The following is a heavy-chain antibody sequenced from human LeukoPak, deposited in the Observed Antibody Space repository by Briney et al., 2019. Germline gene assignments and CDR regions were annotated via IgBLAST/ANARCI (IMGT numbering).Heavy chain of an antibody. CDR3: ARAALDYGDYDDY. Sequence: ASVKLYCKASGYTFTSYDINWVRQATGQGLELMGWMNPNSGNTGYAQKFQGRVTMTRNTSISTAYMELSSLRSEDTAVYYCARAALDYGDYDDYWGQGTLVTVSS. V-gene: IGHV1-8*01. CDR1: GYTFTSYD. J-gene: IGHJ4*02. D-gene: IGHD4-17*01. CDR2: MNPNSGNT.